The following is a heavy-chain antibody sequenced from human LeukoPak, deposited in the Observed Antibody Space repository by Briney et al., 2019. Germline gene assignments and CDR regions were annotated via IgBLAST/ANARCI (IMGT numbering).Heavy chain of an antibody. J-gene: IGHJ4*02. V-gene: IGHV4-59*01. CDR3: ARERHYYDSSGYPRGYYPNFYFDY. CDR1: GGSIGSYY. Sequence: SETLSLTCTVSGGSIGSYYWSWIRQPPGKGLEWIGYIYYSGSTNYNPSLKSRVTISVDTSKNQFSLKLSSVTAADTAVYYCARERHYYDSSGYPRGYYPNFYFDYWGQGTLVTVSS. CDR2: IYYSGST. D-gene: IGHD3-22*01.